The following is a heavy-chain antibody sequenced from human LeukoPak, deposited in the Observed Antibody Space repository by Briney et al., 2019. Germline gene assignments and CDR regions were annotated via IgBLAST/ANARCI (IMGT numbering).Heavy chain of an antibody. CDR2: IIPIFGTA. Sequence: SVKVSCKASGGTFSSYAISWVRQAPGQGLEWMGGIIPIFGTANYAQKFQGRVTVTADESTSTAYMELSSLRSEDTAVYYCARVAPYYYDSSGYYRPYYYYYGMDVWGQGTTVTVSS. CDR1: GGTFSSYA. CDR3: ARVAPYYYDSSGYYRPYYYYYGMDV. D-gene: IGHD3-22*01. J-gene: IGHJ6*02. V-gene: IGHV1-69*13.